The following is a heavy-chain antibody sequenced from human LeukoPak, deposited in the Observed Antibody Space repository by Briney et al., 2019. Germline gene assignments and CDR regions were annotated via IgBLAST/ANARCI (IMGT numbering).Heavy chain of an antibody. CDR1: GFTITSYA. V-gene: IGHV3-30-3*02. J-gene: IGHJ2*01. D-gene: IGHD4-17*01. CDR3: AKFLSTVTKGYWYFDL. CDR2: ISYHGSSQ. Sequence: PGGSLRLSCAASGFTITSYAMHWVRQAPGKGLEWVAVISYHGSSQYYADSVKGRFTISRDNSKNTLYLQMNSLRAEDTAVYYCAKFLSTVTKGYWYFDLWGRGTLVTVSS.